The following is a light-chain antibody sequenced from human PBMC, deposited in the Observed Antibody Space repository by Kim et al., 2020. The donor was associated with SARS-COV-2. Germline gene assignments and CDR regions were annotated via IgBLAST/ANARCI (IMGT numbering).Light chain of an antibody. CDR1: SIDVGNYQL. J-gene: IGLJ2*01. CDR3: CSYSSISTHVV. Sequence: SVTISCTGTSIDVGNYQLVSWYQQHPGKAPNLILYLVSKRPSGVSSRFSGSESGNTASLTISGLQAEDEAHYYCCSYSSISTHVVFGGGTQLTVL. V-gene: IGLV2-23*02. CDR2: LVS.